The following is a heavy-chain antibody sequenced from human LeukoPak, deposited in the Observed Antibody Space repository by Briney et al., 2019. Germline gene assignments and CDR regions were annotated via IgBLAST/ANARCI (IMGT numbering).Heavy chain of an antibody. CDR1: GYSFTGYY. D-gene: IGHD3-22*01. CDR3: ARDLQYYDSSGYPNYYFDY. V-gene: IGHV1-2*02. Sequence: ASVKVSCKTSGYSFTGYYMQWVRQAPGQGLEWMGWINPNSGVSNYAQKFQGRVTMTRDTSISTAYMELSRLRSDDTAVYYCARDLQYYDSSGYPNYYFDYWGQGTLVTVSS. CDR2: INPNSGVS. J-gene: IGHJ4*02.